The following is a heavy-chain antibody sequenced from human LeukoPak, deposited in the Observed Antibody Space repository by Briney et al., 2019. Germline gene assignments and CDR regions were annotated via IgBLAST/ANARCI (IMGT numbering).Heavy chain of an antibody. J-gene: IGHJ4*02. CDR3: ARGHYDDYFDS. D-gene: IGHD3-22*01. V-gene: IGHV1-69*13. CDR2: IIPIFGTA. Sequence: SVKVSCKASRGTFSSYAISWVRQAPGQGLGWMGGIIPIFGTANYAQKFQGRVTITADESTSTAYMELSSLRSEDTAVYYCARGHYDDYFDSWGQGTLVTVPS. CDR1: RGTFSSYA.